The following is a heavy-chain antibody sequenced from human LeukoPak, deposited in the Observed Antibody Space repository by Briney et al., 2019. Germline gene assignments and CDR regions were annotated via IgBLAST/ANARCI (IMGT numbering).Heavy chain of an antibody. D-gene: IGHD3-10*01. CDR1: GGTFSYYP. J-gene: IGHJ3*02. CDR3: VREEGTSGAFDI. CDR2: IMPLYGTT. Sequence: SVKVSCKASGGTFSYYPISWVRQAPGQGLEWLGSIMPLYGTTKSAQKFLGRVTTTADKSTNTLYMELDSLTSDDTAVYYCVREEGTSGAFDIWGQGTLVTVSS. V-gene: IGHV1-69*06.